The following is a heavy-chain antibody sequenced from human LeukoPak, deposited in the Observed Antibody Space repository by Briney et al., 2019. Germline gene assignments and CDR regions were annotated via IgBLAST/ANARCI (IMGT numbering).Heavy chain of an antibody. CDR3: AKGGTLGYCSSTSCYTVPWFDP. CDR2: IWYDGRNK. Sequence: GGPLSLSCAATGFIFSSYGMHWVRPSKGKGLPSVAVIWYDGRNKYYADSVKGRFTISRDNSKNTLYLQMNSLRAEDTAVYYCAKGGTLGYCSSTSCYTVPWFDPWGQGTLVTVSS. J-gene: IGHJ5*02. CDR1: GFIFSSYG. D-gene: IGHD2-2*02. V-gene: IGHV3-33*06.